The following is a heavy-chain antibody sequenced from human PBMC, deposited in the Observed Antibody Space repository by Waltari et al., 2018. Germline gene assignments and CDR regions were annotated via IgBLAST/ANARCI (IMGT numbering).Heavy chain of an antibody. CDR2: ITVSDDT. V-gene: IGHV3-23*01. CDR1: GIIFNNFA. CDR3: AKPFYNWDDPLHS. D-gene: IGHD1-20*01. J-gene: IGHJ4*02. Sequence: EVQLLESGGGLVQPGGSLRLSCAASGIIFNNFAINWVNLAPGTGLDWVAAITVSDDTFYADSVMGRFTVSRDTSKNTVYLQMNGLRAEDTAIYYCAKPFYNWDDPLHSWGQGTLVAVSS.